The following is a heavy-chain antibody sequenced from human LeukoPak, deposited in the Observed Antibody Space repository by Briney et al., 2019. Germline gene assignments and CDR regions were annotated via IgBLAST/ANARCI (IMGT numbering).Heavy chain of an antibody. V-gene: IGHV4-59*01. J-gene: IGHJ3*02. CDR2: IYYSGST. D-gene: IGHD1-26*01. CDR3: ARGGAFDAFDI. CDR1: GGSISSYY. Sequence: SETLSLTCTVSGGSISSYYWSWIRQPPGKGLEWIGYIYYSGSTNYNPSLKSRVTISVDTSKNQFSLKLSSVTAADTAVYYCARGGAFDAFDIWGQGTMVTVSS.